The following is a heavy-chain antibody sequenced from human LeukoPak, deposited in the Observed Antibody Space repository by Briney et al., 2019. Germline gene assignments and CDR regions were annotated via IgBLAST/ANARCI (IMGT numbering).Heavy chain of an antibody. V-gene: IGHV4-4*07. CDR3: AREGGYQLREVFDP. CDR1: GDSISTYY. J-gene: IGHJ5*02. Sequence: LSDTLSLTCTVSGDSISTYYWNWIRQPAGKVLEWIGRINTSGSTNYNPSLMNRGTMLVDTSKNQFSLKLSSVTGADTAVYYCAREGGYQLREVFDPWGQGTLVTVSS. D-gene: IGHD2-2*01. CDR2: INTSGST.